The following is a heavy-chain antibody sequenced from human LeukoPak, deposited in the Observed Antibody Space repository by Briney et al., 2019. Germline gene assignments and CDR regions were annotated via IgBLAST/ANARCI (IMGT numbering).Heavy chain of an antibody. CDR3: ARDRAGIVVVPAGANDY. J-gene: IGHJ4*02. D-gene: IGHD2-2*01. CDR2: ISAYNGNT. CDR1: GYTFTSYG. Sequence: ASVKVSCKASGYTFTSYGISWVRQAPGQGLEWMGWISAYNGNTNYAQKLQGRATMTTDTSTSTAYMELRSLRSDDTAVYYCARDRAGIVVVPAGANDYWGQGTLVTASS. V-gene: IGHV1-18*01.